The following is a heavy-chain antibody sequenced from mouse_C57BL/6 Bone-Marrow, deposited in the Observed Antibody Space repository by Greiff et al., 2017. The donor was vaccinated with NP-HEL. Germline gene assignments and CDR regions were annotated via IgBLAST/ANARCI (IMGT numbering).Heavy chain of an antibody. CDR1: GYTFTSYW. D-gene: IGHD1-1*01. V-gene: IGHV1-69*01. CDR2: IDPSDSYT. CDR3: ARISTTVVGGYFDY. J-gene: IGHJ2*01. Sequence: QVQLQQPGAELVMPGASVKLSCKASGYTFTSYWMHWVKQRSGQGLEWIGEIDPSDSYTNYNQKFKGKSTLTVDKSSSTAYMQLSSLTSEDSAVYYCARISTTVVGGYFDYWGQGTTLTVSS.